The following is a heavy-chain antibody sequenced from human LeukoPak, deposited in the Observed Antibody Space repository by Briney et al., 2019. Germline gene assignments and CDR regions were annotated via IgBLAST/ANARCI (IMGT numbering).Heavy chain of an antibody. Sequence: PGGSLRLSCAASGFTFGNYWMSWVRQAPGKGLEWVANIKQDGSEMYYVDSVKGRFAISRDNAKNSLHLHMNSLRAEDTAVYYCASTQTFDNWGPGTLVTVSS. J-gene: IGHJ4*02. CDR2: IKQDGSEM. CDR1: GFTFGNYW. CDR3: ASTQTFDN. V-gene: IGHV3-7*05.